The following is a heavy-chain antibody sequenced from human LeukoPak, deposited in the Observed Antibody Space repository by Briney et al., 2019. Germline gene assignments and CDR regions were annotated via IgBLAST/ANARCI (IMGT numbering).Heavy chain of an antibody. CDR1: GGSISSSNYF. Sequence: SETLSLTCTVSGGSISSSNYFWGWIRQPPGKGLEFIGSIYYRGSTYYNPSFKSRVTISVDTSKNQFSLKLSSVTAADTAVYYCARDTAVAGTTFDYWGQGTLVTVSS. V-gene: IGHV4-39*07. J-gene: IGHJ4*02. D-gene: IGHD6-19*01. CDR2: IYYRGST. CDR3: ARDTAVAGTTFDY.